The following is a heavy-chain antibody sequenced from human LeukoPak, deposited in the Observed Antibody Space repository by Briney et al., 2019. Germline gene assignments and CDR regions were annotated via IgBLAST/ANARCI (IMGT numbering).Heavy chain of an antibody. CDR1: GGTFSSYA. V-gene: IGHV1-69*13. CDR2: IIPIFGTA. D-gene: IGHD3-3*01. J-gene: IGHJ4*02. Sequence: SVKVSCKASGGTFSSYAISWVRQAPGQGLEWMGGIIPIFGTANYAQKFQGRVTITADESTGTAYMELSSLRSEDTAVYYCARVPFWSGSPFDYWGQGTLVTVSS. CDR3: ARVPFWSGSPFDY.